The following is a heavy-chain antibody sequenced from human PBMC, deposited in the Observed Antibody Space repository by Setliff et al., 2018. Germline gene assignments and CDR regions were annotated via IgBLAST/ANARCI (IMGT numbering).Heavy chain of an antibody. Sequence: LSLTCTVPNGSVSTTSHYWGWVRQPPGKGLEWIGSVYYSGYTYYSPSLESRVAISVDTSKNQFSLKVNSVTAADTAVYYCARVDFTMLQGVLGHWGQGTLVTVSS. CDR1: NGSVSTTSHY. D-gene: IGHD3-10*01. V-gene: IGHV4-39*07. CDR2: VYYSGYT. J-gene: IGHJ1*01. CDR3: ARVDFTMLQGVLGH.